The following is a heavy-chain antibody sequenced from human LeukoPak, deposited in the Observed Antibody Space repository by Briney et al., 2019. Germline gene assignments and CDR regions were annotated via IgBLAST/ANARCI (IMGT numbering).Heavy chain of an antibody. CDR3: ARLSVYYYDSSGYEEN. CDR2: ITGSGGST. J-gene: IGHJ4*02. Sequence: PGGSLRLSCAASGFTFSSYAMSWVRQAPGKGLEWVSAITGSGGSTYYADSVKGRFTISRDNAKNSLYLQMNSLRAEDTAVYYCARLSVYYYDSSGYEENWGQGTLVTVSS. D-gene: IGHD3-22*01. CDR1: GFTFSSYA. V-gene: IGHV3-23*01.